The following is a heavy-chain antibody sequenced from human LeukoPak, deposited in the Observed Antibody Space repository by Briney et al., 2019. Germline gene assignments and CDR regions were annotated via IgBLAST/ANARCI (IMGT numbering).Heavy chain of an antibody. Sequence: PGGSLRLSCAASGFTFSDYYMSWIRQAPGKGLEWIGSIYHSGSTYYNPSLKSRVTISVDTSKNQFSLKLSSVTAADTAVYYCARVAYCGGDCYYFDYWGQGTLVTVSS. CDR1: GFTFSDYY. CDR2: IYHSGST. V-gene: IGHV4-38-2*01. CDR3: ARVAYCGGDCYYFDY. D-gene: IGHD2-21*02. J-gene: IGHJ4*02.